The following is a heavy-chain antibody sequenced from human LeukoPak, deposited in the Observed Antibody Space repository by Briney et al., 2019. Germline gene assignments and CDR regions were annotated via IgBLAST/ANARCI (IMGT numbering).Heavy chain of an antibody. CDR1: DGSSNSSHYY. CDR3: ARHPGGEGRLAFDY. D-gene: IGHD3-16*01. J-gene: IGHJ4*02. Sequence: PSETLSRNGNVYDGSSNSSHYYRPWIRQPLGKGLGWIGSGYFSENTYYNPSLRSRVTMSVDTSKKQVSLKLTSVTATDTAVYYCARHPGGEGRLAFDYWGQGSLVTVSS. V-gene: IGHV4-39*01. CDR2: GYFSENT.